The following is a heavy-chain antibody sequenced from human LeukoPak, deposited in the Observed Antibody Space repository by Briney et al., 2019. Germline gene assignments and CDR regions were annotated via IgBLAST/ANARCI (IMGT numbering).Heavy chain of an antibody. CDR2: ISYDGSNR. Sequence: PGTSLRLSCAASGFTFSSYAMHWVRQAPGKGLEWVAAISYDGSNRYYADSVKGRFTISRDNSKNTLYLQMNSLRTEDTAVYYCARRFAPFMVRGYIDYWGQGTLVTVSS. J-gene: IGHJ4*02. V-gene: IGHV3-30*04. D-gene: IGHD3-10*01. CDR3: ARRFAPFMVRGYIDY. CDR1: GFTFSSYA.